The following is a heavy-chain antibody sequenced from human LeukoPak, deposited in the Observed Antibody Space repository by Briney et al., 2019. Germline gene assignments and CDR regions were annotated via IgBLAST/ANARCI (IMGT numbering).Heavy chain of an antibody. V-gene: IGHV3-48*03. CDR1: GFTFSSYE. Sequence: PGGSLRLSCAASGFTFSSYEMNWVRQAPGKGLEWVSYISSSGSTIYYADSVKGRFTISRDNAKNSLYLQMNSLRAEDTAVYYCARLGRDDAFDIWGQETMVTVSS. CDR3: ARLGRDDAFDI. J-gene: IGHJ3*02. D-gene: IGHD1-26*01. CDR2: ISSSGSTI.